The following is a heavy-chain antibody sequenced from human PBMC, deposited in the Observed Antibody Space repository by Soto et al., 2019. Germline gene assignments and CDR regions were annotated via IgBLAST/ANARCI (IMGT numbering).Heavy chain of an antibody. V-gene: IGHV1-3*01. D-gene: IGHD3-10*01. CDR3: ASKDYYGSGIYYFDS. CDR2: LNPANGDT. J-gene: IGHJ4*02. CDR1: GYTFTRYP. Sequence: ASVKVSCNASGYTFTRYPIHWVRQAPGQGLEWMGWLNPANGDTGYSQNFQGRVTITRDTSASTAYMEMNSLRSEDTAVYYCASKDYYGSGIYYFDSWGQGTQVTVSS.